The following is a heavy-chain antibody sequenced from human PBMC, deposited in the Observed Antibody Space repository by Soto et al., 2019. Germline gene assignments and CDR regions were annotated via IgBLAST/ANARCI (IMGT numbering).Heavy chain of an antibody. V-gene: IGHV1-46*01. D-gene: IGHD3-22*01. CDR2: INPSGGST. CDR1: GYTFTIYY. CDR3: ARRYYYDSSGYYSLGAFDI. J-gene: IGHJ3*02. Sequence: ASVKVSCKASGYTFTIYYMHWVLQAPGQGLEWMGIINPSGGSTSYAQKFQGRVTMTRDTSTSTVYMELSSLRSEDTAVYYCARRYYYDSSGYYSLGAFDIWGQGTMVTVSS.